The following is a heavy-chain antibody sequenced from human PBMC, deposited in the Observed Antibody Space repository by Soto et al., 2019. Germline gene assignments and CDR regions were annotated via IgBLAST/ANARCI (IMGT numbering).Heavy chain of an antibody. D-gene: IGHD2-15*01. J-gene: IGHJ4*01. CDR3: ARDGYCTGGSCYSVPVFDY. V-gene: IGHV1-8*01. CDR2: MNPDSGNT. Sequence: ASVKVSCKASGYTFTSYDINWVRQATGQWPEWMGWMNPDSGNTGYVQKFQGRVTMTRNTAISTAYMELSSLRSEDTAVYYCARDGYCTGGSCYSVPVFDYWG. CDR1: GYTFTSYD.